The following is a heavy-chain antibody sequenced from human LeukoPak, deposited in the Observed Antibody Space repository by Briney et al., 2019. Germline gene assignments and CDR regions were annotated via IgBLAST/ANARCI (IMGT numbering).Heavy chain of an antibody. J-gene: IGHJ4*02. CDR3: ARHSGRLGPFDY. Sequence: PSETLSLTCTVSGGSINSDYWSWRRQPPRKGLDYIGYNYYSGSTDYNPSLTGRVTISVDTSKTPFSLTLSSVTAAATAVYYCARHSGRLGPFDYWGQGTLVTVSS. V-gene: IGHV4-59*08. CDR1: GGSINSDY. CDR2: NYYSGST. D-gene: IGHD5-12*01.